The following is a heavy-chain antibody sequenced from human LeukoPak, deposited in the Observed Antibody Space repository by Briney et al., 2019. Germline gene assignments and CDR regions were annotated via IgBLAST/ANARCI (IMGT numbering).Heavy chain of an antibody. D-gene: IGHD3-3*01. Sequence: GGSLRLSSAASGFFFSNSAMNWVRQAPGKGLEWVSSISGSSSSLYYTDSVKGRFTISGDNAKNSLYLQMNSLRVEDTAVYYCTDYDFSDWGQGTLVTVSS. CDR1: GFFFSNSA. CDR3: TDYDFSD. V-gene: IGHV3-21*01. J-gene: IGHJ4*02. CDR2: ISGSSSSL.